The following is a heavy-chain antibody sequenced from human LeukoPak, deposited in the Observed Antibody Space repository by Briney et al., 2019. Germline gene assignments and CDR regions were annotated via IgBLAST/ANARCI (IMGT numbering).Heavy chain of an antibody. D-gene: IGHD3-3*01. CDR3: ASDFWSGYYTPMGVDY. Sequence: GASVKVSCKASGGTFSSYAISWVRQAPGQGLEWMGAIMPVFGTANYAQKFQGRVTINADKSTSTAYMELSSLRSEDTAVYYCASDFWSGYYTPMGVDYWGQGTLVTVSS. V-gene: IGHV1-69*06. CDR2: IMPVFGTA. J-gene: IGHJ4*02. CDR1: GGTFSSYA.